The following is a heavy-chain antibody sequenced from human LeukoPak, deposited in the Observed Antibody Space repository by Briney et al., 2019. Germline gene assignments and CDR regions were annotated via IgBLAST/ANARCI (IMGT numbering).Heavy chain of an antibody. V-gene: IGHV3-23*01. CDR3: AKDRRPPGSELDY. J-gene: IGHJ4*02. CDR1: GFTFSSYV. CDR2: ISGSGGST. D-gene: IGHD3-10*01. Sequence: GGSLRLSCAASGFTFSSYVMSWVRQAPEKGLEWVSAISGSGGSTYYADSVKGRFTISRDNSKNTLYLQMNSLRAEDTAVYYCAKDRRPPGSELDYWGQGTLVTVSS.